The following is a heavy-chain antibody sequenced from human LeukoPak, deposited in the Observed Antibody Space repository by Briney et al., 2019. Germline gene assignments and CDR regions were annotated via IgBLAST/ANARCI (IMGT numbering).Heavy chain of an antibody. CDR2: ISYDGSNK. J-gene: IGHJ4*02. D-gene: IGHD3-9*01. CDR1: GFTFSSYA. CDR3: AKDGARYLLTYYFEY. V-gene: IGHV3-30-3*01. Sequence: GGSLRLSCAASGFTFSSYAMHWVRQAPGKGLEWVAVISYDGSNKYYADSVKGRFTISRGNSKNTLHLQMNSLRDEDTAVYYCAKDGARYLLTYYFEYWGQGTLVTVSS.